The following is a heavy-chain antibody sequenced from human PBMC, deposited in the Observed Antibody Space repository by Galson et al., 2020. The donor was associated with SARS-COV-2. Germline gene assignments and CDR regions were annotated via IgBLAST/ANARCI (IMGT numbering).Heavy chain of an antibody. CDR3: ARDAYVYYDSSGYYYPSYYYYYYGMDV. J-gene: IGHJ6*02. V-gene: IGHV3-30*04. Sequence: GGSLRLSCAASGFTFSSYAMHWVRQAPGKGLEWVAVISYDGSNKYYAASVKGRFTISRDNSKNTLYLHMNSLRAEDTAVYYCARDAYVYYDSSGYYYPSYYYYYYGMDVWGQGTTVTVSS. CDR2: ISYDGSNK. CDR1: GFTFSSYA. D-gene: IGHD3-22*01.